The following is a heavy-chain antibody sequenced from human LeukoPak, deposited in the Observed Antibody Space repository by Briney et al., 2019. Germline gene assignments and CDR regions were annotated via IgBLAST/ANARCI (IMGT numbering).Heavy chain of an antibody. CDR1: GFTFSSYA. J-gene: IGHJ4*02. D-gene: IGHD3-3*01. CDR3: ALPYGLSLFDY. Sequence: GGSLRLSCAASGFTFSSYAMHWVRQAPGKGLEGVAVISYDGSNKYYADSVKGRFTISRDNSKNTLYLQMNSLRAEDTAVYYCALPYGLSLFDYWGQGTLVTVSS. V-gene: IGHV3-30-3*01. CDR2: ISYDGSNK.